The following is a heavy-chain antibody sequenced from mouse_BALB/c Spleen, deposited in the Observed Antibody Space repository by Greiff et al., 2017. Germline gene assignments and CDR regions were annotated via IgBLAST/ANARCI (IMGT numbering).Heavy chain of an antibody. CDR3: ARHAMDY. J-gene: IGHJ4*01. CDR1: GYTFTSYW. V-gene: IGHV1-7*01. CDR2: INPSTGYT. Sequence: VQLQQSGAELAKPGASVKMSCKASGYTFTSYWMHWVKQRPGQGLEWIGYINPSTGYTEYNQKFKDKATLTADKSSSTAYMQLSSLTSEDSAVYYCARHAMDYRGEGTSVTVSS.